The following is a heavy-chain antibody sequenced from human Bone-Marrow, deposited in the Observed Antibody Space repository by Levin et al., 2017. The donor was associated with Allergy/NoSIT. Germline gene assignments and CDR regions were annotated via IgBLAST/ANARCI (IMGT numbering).Heavy chain of an antibody. V-gene: IGHV1-3*01. D-gene: IGHD5-12*01. Sequence: ASVKVSCKASGYSFTHYAIHWVRQAPGQRLEWMGWINPVNGNTKYSQNFQGRVTITKATSASTVYVELSSLRSEDTAVYYCAREVIPRGSSRQWLPLDWFDPWGQGTLVTVSS. CDR3: AREVIPRGSSRQWLPLDWFDP. CDR1: GYSFTHYA. J-gene: IGHJ5*02. CDR2: INPVNGNT.